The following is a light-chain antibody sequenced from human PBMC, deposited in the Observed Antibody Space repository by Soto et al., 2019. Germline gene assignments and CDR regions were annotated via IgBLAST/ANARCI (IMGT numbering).Light chain of an antibody. CDR1: TGAVTSGYY. V-gene: IGLV7-43*01. CDR3: LLYYGGAQV. Sequence: QAVVTQEPSLTVSPGGTVTLTCASSTGAVTSGYYPNWFQQKPGQAPRALIYSTSNTHSWTPARFSGSLLGGKAALTLSGVQPDDEAEYYCLLYYGGAQVFGGGTKLTVL. CDR2: STS. J-gene: IGLJ2*01.